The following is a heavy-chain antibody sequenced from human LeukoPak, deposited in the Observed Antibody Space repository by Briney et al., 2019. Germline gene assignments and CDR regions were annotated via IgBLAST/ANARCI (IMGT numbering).Heavy chain of an antibody. V-gene: IGHV3-13*01. CDR3: ARTSSSWYYFDY. CDR1: GFTFSSYD. Sequence: GGSLRLSCAASGFTFSSYDMHWVRQATGEGLEWVSAIGTAGDTYYPGSVKGRFTISRENAKNSLYLQMNSLRAGDTAVYYCARTSSSWYYFDYWGQGTLVTVSS. CDR2: IGTAGDT. J-gene: IGHJ4*02. D-gene: IGHD6-13*01.